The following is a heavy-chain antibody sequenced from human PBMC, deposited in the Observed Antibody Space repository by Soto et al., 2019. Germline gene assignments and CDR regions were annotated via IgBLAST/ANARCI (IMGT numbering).Heavy chain of an antibody. Sequence: GGSLRLSCAASGFTFSSYGMHWVRQAPGKGLEWVAVIWYDGSNKYYADSVKGRFTISRDNSKNTLYLQMNSLRAEDTAVYYCARAPRPRRVYYYYYMDVWGKGTTVTVSS. D-gene: IGHD6-6*01. CDR2: IWYDGSNK. J-gene: IGHJ6*03. CDR3: ARAPRPRRVYYYYYMDV. CDR1: GFTFSSYG. V-gene: IGHV3-33*01.